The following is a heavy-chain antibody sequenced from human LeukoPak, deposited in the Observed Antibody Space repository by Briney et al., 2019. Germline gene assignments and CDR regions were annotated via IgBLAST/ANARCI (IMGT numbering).Heavy chain of an antibody. CDR3: ARENSGSGTFDY. D-gene: IGHD3-10*01. CDR2: INADSGDT. CDR1: EYTINGYY. Sequence: ASVKVSCEVSEYTINGYYIHWVRQAPGKGLEYMGWINADSGDTKCAQRLRGRVTMTRDTSINTAYMELSSLTSDDTAVYYCARENSGSGTFDYWGQGTLVTVSS. J-gene: IGHJ4*02. V-gene: IGHV1-2*02.